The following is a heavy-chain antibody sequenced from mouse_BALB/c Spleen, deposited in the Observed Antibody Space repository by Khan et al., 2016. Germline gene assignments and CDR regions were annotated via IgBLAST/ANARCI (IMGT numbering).Heavy chain of an antibody. J-gene: IGHJ4*01. V-gene: IGHV1-4*01. CDR3: ARSGYRYPYAMEY. CDR1: GYTFTSYT. CDR2: INPSSGYT. Sequence: QVQLKESGAELARPGASVKMSCKASGYTFTSYTMHWVKQRPGQGLEWIGYINPSSGYTNYNQKFKDKATLTADKSSSTAYMQLSSLTSEDSAVYYCARSGYRYPYAMEYWGQGTSVTVSS. D-gene: IGHD2-14*01.